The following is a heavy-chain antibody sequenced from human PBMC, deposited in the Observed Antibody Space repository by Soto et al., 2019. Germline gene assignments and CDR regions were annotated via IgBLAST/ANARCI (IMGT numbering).Heavy chain of an antibody. CDR1: GGSISSSRYY. J-gene: IGHJ4*02. CDR3: ARLAYYFDSSGSYQTSPFDY. Sequence: SETLSLTCTVSGGSISSSRYYWGWVRQPPGKGLEWIGITYHSGSAYYNPSLESRVTISVDTSNNQFSVKLISVTAADTAVYYCARLAYYFDSSGSYQTSPFDYWGQGALVTVSS. CDR2: TYHSGSA. D-gene: IGHD3-22*01. V-gene: IGHV4-39*01.